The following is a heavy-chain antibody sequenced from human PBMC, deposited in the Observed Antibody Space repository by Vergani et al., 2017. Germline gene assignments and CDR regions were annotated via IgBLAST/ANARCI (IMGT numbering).Heavy chain of an antibody. J-gene: IGHJ4*02. CDR3: ARGNVLRYFDWLLYFDY. D-gene: IGHD3-9*01. V-gene: IGHV1-2*02. CDR1: GYTFTGYY. Sequence: QVQLVQSGAEVKKPGASVKVSCKASGYTFTGYYMHWVRQAPGQGLEWMGWINPNSGGTNYAQKFQGRVTMTRDTSISTAYMERSRLRSDDTAVYYCARGNVLRYFDWLLYFDYWGQGTLVTVSS. CDR2: INPNSGGT.